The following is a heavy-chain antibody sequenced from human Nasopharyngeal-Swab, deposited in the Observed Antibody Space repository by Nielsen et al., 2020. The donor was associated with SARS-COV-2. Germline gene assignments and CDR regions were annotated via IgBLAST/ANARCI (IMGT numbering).Heavy chain of an antibody. V-gene: IGHV1-18*01. Sequence: WVRQAPGQALEWMGWITAYNGNINYAQKLQGRVTMTTDTSTSTAYMELRSLRSDDTAVYYCARVGTTGTTAFDYWGQGTLVTVSS. D-gene: IGHD1-1*01. J-gene: IGHJ4*02. CDR2: ITAYNGNI. CDR3: ARVGTTGTTAFDY.